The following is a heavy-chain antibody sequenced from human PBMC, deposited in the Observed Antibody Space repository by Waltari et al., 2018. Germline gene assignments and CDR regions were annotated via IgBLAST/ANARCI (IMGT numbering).Heavy chain of an antibody. D-gene: IGHD3-10*01. J-gene: IGHJ4*02. CDR1: GGSISSRSYY. CDR3: ARRAYGSGNRGIFDY. Sequence: QLQLQESGPGLVKPSETLSLTCPVSGGSISSRSYYWGWIRQPPGKGLEWIGSIYYSGSTYYNPSLKSRVTISVDTSKNQFSLKLSSVTAADTAVYYCARRAYGSGNRGIFDYWGQGTLVTVSS. V-gene: IGHV4-39*01. CDR2: IYYSGST.